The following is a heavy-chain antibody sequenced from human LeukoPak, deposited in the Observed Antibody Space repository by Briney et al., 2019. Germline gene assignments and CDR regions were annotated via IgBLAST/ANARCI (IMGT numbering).Heavy chain of an antibody. CDR2: ISGSGGST. D-gene: IGHD6-19*01. J-gene: IGHJ4*02. V-gene: IGHV3-23*01. Sequence: GGSLRLSCAASGFTFSSYAMSRVRQAPGKGLEWVSAISGSGGSTYYADSVKGRFTISRDNSKNTLYLQMNSLRAEDTAVYYCAKSYSSGWYPAYFDYWGQGTLVTVSS. CDR1: GFTFSSYA. CDR3: AKSYSSGWYPAYFDY.